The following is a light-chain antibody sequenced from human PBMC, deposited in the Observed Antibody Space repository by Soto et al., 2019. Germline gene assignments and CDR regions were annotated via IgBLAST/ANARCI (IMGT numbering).Light chain of an antibody. V-gene: IGKV3-11*01. Sequence: EIVLTQSPATLSLSPGERANLSCRASQFIDSYLAWYRQIPGQAPRLLIYDASNRATGIPDRFSGGGSGTDFTLTISSLEPEDFAVYYCQQRSNLPPTFGQGTLLEIK. CDR1: QFIDSY. CDR3: QQRSNLPPT. J-gene: IGKJ5*01. CDR2: DAS.